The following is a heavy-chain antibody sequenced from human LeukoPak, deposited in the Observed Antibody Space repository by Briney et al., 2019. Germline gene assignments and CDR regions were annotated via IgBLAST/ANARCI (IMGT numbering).Heavy chain of an antibody. CDR3: ARSSPAGYSGNEGQQLVVFGFDY. D-gene: IGHD6-13*01. J-gene: IGHJ4*02. V-gene: IGHV1-2*02. CDR2: INPNSGGT. CDR1: GYTFTGYY. Sequence: GASVKVSCKASGYTFTGYYMHWVRQAPGQGLEWMGWINPNSGGTNYAQKFQGRVTMTRDTSISTAYMELSRLRSDDTAVYYCARSSPAGYSGNEGQQLVVFGFDYWGQGTLVTVSS.